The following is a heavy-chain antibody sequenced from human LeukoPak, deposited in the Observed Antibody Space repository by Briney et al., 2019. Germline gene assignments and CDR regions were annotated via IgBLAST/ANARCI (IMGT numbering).Heavy chain of an antibody. V-gene: IGHV1-46*01. J-gene: IGHJ4*02. CDR1: GYTFTKYY. CDR3: ARDGVPGTDYFDN. CDR2: ISPSGGST. Sequence: ASVKVSCKTSGYTFTKYYIHWARQAPGQGLEWMGMISPSGGSTSYPQKFQGRVTMTRDTSTSTVYMDLTSLRSEDTAVYFCARDGVPGTDYFDNWGQGTLVTVSS. D-gene: IGHD6-19*01.